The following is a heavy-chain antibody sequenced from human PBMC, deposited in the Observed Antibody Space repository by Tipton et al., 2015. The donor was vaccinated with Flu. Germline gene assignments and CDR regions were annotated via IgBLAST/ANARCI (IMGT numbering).Heavy chain of an antibody. Sequence: QLVQSGAEVKEPGDSVTVSCKPSGYTFTGYYIHWVRQAPGQGLEWMGWVNPNSGGSYYAQKFQDRVTMTWDTSITTAHMELSRLRSDDTAVYFCGRGGWGRTGGACWGQGTLVTVSS. V-gene: IGHV1-2*02. CDR3: GRGGWGRTGGAC. CDR2: VNPNSGGS. CDR1: GYTFTGYY. D-gene: IGHD3/OR15-3a*01. J-gene: IGHJ4*02.